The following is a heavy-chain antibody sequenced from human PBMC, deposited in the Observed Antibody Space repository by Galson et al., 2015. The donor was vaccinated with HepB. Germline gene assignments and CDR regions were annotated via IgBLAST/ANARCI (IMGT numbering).Heavy chain of an antibody. Sequence: SLRLSCAASGFTFSDYYMSWIRQAPGKGLEWVSYISSSSSYTNYADSVKGRFTISRDNAKNSLYLQMNSLRAEDTAVYYCARSRVVGADPLDYWGQGTLVTVSS. D-gene: IGHD1-26*01. CDR1: GFTFSDYY. CDR3: ARSRVVGADPLDY. V-gene: IGHV3-11*03. J-gene: IGHJ4*02. CDR2: ISSSSSYT.